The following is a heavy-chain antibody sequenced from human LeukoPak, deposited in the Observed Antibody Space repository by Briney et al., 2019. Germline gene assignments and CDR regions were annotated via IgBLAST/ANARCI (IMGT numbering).Heavy chain of an antibody. D-gene: IGHD4-23*01. CDR1: GYTFTSYY. Sequence: SVTVSCKASGYTFTSYYMHWVRQAPGQGLEWMGGIIPIFGTANYAQKFQGRVTITADESTSTAYMELSSLRSEDTAVYYCAREDRGGYLYYWGQGTLVTVSS. CDR3: AREDRGGYLYY. CDR2: IIPIFGTA. J-gene: IGHJ4*02. V-gene: IGHV1-69*13.